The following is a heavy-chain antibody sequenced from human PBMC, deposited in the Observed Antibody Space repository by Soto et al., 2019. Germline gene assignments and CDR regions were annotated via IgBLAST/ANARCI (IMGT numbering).Heavy chain of an antibody. CDR3: ATRGGYCSGGSCLA. J-gene: IGHJ5*02. Sequence: HPGGSLRLSCAASGFTVSSNYMSWVRQAPGKGLEWVSVIYSGGSTYYADSVKGRFTISRDNSKNTLYLQMNSLRAEDTAVYYCATRGGYCSGGSCLAWGQGTLVTVSS. D-gene: IGHD2-15*01. V-gene: IGHV3-53*01. CDR2: IYSGGST. CDR1: GFTVSSNY.